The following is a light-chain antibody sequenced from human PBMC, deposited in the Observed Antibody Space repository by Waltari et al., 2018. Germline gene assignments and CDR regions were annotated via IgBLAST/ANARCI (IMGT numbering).Light chain of an antibody. Sequence: DIQFTPSPSFLSAFVRDRVPITFRASQGISSHLAWYQQKPGKAPKLLIYTASTLQSGVPSTFSGSGSGTEFTLTISSLQPEDFATYYCQQLNGYPCTFGGGTKVEIK. CDR3: QQLNGYPCT. CDR1: QGISSH. V-gene: IGKV1-9*01. J-gene: IGKJ4*02. CDR2: TAS.